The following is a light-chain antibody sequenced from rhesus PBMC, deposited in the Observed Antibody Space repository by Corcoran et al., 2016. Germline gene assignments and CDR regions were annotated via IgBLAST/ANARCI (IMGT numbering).Light chain of an antibody. Sequence: DIQMTQSPSSLSASVGDTVTITCRASQGISSLLAWYQKKPGKAPNLRIYKESSLQSGVPSRFSGSGSGTDVTRTISILQPEEFATYYGLQYSSSLTFGGGTKVEIK. CDR2: KES. CDR3: LQYSSSLT. J-gene: IGKJ4*01. CDR1: QGISSL. V-gene: IGKV1-22*01.